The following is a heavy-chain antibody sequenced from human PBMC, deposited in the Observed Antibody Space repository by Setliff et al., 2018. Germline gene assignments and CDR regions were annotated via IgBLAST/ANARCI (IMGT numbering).Heavy chain of an antibody. CDR1: GGSISPYF. V-gene: IGHV4-4*09. J-gene: IGHJ3*02. CDR2: IHNSGTA. Sequence: PSETLSLTCTVSGGSISPYFWSWIRQSPGKGLEWIGYIHNSGTAYYNPSLRSRLTISVDTSKNQFSLKLNSVTAADTAVYYCARRLRESHAFHIWGQGTLVTVSS. CDR3: ARRLRESHAFHI. D-gene: IGHD2-15*01.